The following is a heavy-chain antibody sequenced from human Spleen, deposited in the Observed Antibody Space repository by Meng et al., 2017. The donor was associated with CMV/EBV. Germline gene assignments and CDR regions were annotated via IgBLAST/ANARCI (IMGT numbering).Heavy chain of an antibody. CDR3: ARGGDCSSTSCYDVGNFDY. V-gene: IGHV3-48*04. Sequence: GESLKISCAASGFTFSSYSMNWVRQAPGKGLEWVSYISSSSSTIYYVDSAKGRYTISRDNAKNSLYLQMNSLRAEDTAVYYCARGGDCSSTSCYDVGNFDYWGQGTLVTVSS. J-gene: IGHJ4*02. CDR1: GFTFSSYS. CDR2: ISSSSSTI. D-gene: IGHD2-2*01.